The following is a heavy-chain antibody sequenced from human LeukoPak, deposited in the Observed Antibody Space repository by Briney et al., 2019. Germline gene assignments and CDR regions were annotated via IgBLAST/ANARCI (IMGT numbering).Heavy chain of an antibody. CDR1: GFTFDDYA. CDR3: AKDIQYASSGSFDY. V-gene: IGHV3-9*01. CDR2: ISWNSGGI. D-gene: IGHD3-22*01. Sequence: PGRSLRLSCAASGFTFDDYAMHWVRQAPGNGLEWVSGISWNSGGIGYADSVKGRFTISRDNAKNSLYLQMNSLRAEDTALYHCAKDIQYASSGSFDYWGQGTLVTVSS. J-gene: IGHJ4*02.